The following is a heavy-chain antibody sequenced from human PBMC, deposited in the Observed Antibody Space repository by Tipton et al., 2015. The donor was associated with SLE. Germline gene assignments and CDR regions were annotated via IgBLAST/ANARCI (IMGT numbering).Heavy chain of an antibody. V-gene: IGHV3-23*01. Sequence: SLRLSCATSGFTFSNYAMNWVRQTPGKGLEWVSAISSSATTHYADSVKGRFSISRDNSKDTVYLQMNTLRAEDTAVYYCARGAGGYMDVWGKGTTVTVSS. CDR2: ISSSATT. J-gene: IGHJ6*03. CDR1: GFTFSNYA. D-gene: IGHD6-19*01. CDR3: ARGAGGYMDV.